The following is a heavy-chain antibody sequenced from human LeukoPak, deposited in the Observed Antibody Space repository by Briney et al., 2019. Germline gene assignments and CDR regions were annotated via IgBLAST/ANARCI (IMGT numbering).Heavy chain of an antibody. V-gene: IGHV1-8*01. D-gene: IGHD2-2*02. Sequence: ASVKVSCKASGYTFTSYDINWVRQATGQGLEWMGWMNPNSGNTGYAQKFQGRVTMTRDTSTSTVYMELSSLRSEDTAVYYCARVVVAPAAIRRSWFDPWGQGTLVTVSS. CDR1: GYTFTSYD. CDR2: MNPNSGNT. CDR3: ARVVVAPAAIRRSWFDP. J-gene: IGHJ5*02.